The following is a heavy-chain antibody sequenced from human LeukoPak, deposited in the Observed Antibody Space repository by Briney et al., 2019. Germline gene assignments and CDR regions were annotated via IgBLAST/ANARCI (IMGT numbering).Heavy chain of an antibody. Sequence: GRSLRLSCAASGFTFDDYAMHWVRQAPGKGLEWVSVIYSGGSTYYADSVKGRFTISRDNSKNTLYLQMNSLRAEDTAVYYCARESIAAAGTDYYYYGMDVWGQGTTVTVSS. J-gene: IGHJ6*02. D-gene: IGHD6-13*01. CDR3: ARESIAAAGTDYYYYGMDV. CDR1: GFTFDDYA. CDR2: IYSGGST. V-gene: IGHV3-53*01.